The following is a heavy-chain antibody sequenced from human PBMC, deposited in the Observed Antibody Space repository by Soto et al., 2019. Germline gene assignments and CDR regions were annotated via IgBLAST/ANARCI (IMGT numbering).Heavy chain of an antibody. CDR2: INPNSGDT. CDR3: AKGEDTVAAGTRVYLYNAMDV. J-gene: IGHJ6*02. Sequence: QVQLVQSGTEVKMPGDSVKVSCKASGYTFTGYYVHWVRQAPGQGLEWMGWINPNSGDTYLAQRFQGRVTRTRDTSIGTSSMEQRGLTSDDTAEYYCAKGEDTVAAGTRVYLYNAMDVWGQGTTVTVSS. D-gene: IGHD5-12*01. V-gene: IGHV1-2*02. CDR1: GYTFTGYY.